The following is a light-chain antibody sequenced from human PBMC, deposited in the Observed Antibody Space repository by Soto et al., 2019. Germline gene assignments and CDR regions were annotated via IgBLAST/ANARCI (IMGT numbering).Light chain of an antibody. Sequence: QAALTQPASVSGSPGQSITISCTGTSSDVGSYNFVSWYQQHPGKAPKVIIYEGTKRPSGVSNRFSGSKSGNTASLTISGLQAEDEDDYYCCSYAGDSTPYVFGTGTKVTVL. J-gene: IGLJ1*01. CDR1: SSDVGSYNF. CDR3: CSYAGDSTPYV. CDR2: EGT. V-gene: IGLV2-23*01.